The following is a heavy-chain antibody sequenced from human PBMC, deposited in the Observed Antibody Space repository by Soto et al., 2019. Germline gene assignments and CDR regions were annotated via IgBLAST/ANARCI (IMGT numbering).Heavy chain of an antibody. Sequence: AGGSLRLSCAASGFTFNRDGMSWVRQAPGKGLEWVALITDNCRNRYYADSVKGRFTICRDNTKNTLFLQMNSMRAEDTALYYCAKERPTTPGFDYWGQGALVTVSS. V-gene: IGHV3-23*01. J-gene: IGHJ4*02. D-gene: IGHD4-17*01. CDR1: GFTFNRDG. CDR2: ITDNCRNR. CDR3: AKERPTTPGFDY.